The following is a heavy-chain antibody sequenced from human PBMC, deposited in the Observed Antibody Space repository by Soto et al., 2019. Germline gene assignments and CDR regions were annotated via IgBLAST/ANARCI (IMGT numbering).Heavy chain of an antibody. D-gene: IGHD1-1*01. Sequence: QVQLVESGGGVVQPGRSLRLSCAASGFTFSSYGMHWVRQAPGKGLEWVAVISYDGSNKYYADSVKGRFTISRDNSKNTVNLKMNSLRAEDTAVYYCAKWGGRGTDYWGQGTLVTVSS. J-gene: IGHJ4*02. CDR1: GFTFSSYG. V-gene: IGHV3-30*18. CDR3: AKWGGRGTDY. CDR2: ISYDGSNK.